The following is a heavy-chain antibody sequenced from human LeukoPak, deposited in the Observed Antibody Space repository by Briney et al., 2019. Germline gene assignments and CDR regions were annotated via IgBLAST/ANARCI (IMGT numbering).Heavy chain of an antibody. CDR1: GFTFSDYY. CDR2: ISYIGST. Sequence: PGGSLRLSCAASGFTFSDYYMSWIRQAPGKGLEWIGYISYIGSTNYNPSLKSRVTISMDTSRNHLSLKLSSVTAADTAVYYCARHRDVSSDLFDLWGPGTLVTVSS. J-gene: IGHJ2*01. D-gene: IGHD6-19*01. V-gene: IGHV4-59*08. CDR3: ARHRDVSSDLFDL.